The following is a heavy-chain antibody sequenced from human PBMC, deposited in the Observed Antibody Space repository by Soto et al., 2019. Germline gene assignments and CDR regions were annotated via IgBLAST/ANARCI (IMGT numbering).Heavy chain of an antibody. J-gene: IGHJ5*02. V-gene: IGHV1-24*01. CDR2: FDPEDGET. D-gene: IGHD3-10*01. CDR1: GYTLTELS. CDR3: ATFVTLGVRAVINFGFPWFDT. Sequence: ASVKVSCKVSGYTLTELSMHWVRQAPGKGLEWMGGFDPEDGETIYAQKFQGRVTMTEDTSTDTAYMELSSLRPEDTAVYYCATFVTLGVRAVINFGFPWFDTWGQGTLVTVSS.